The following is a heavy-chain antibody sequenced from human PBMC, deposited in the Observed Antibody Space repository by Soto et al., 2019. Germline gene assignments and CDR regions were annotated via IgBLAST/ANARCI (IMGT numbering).Heavy chain of an antibody. CDR3: AKDMKWGGMTTIHYFDA. Sequence: GGSLRLSCAASGFTVDDYAMHWVRQAPGKGLEWVSGISWNSETIDYADSVKGRFTISRDNAKSSLFLQMNSLRPDDTALYYCAKDMKWGGMTTIHYFDAWAQRTLVTVSS. D-gene: IGHD4-17*01. CDR1: GFTVDDYA. V-gene: IGHV3-9*01. CDR2: ISWNSETI. J-gene: IGHJ4*02.